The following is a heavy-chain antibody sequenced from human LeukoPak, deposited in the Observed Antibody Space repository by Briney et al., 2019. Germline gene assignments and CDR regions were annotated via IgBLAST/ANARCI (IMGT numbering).Heavy chain of an antibody. V-gene: IGHV3-74*01. J-gene: IGHJ4*02. CDR3: ARGGPGAYFDY. Sequence: GGSLRLSCVVSGFTFSTYWMRWVRQARGKGLVWVSRINGDGRETTYGDSVKGRFTISRDNAKNTLFLQMNSLRAEDTAVFYCARGGPGAYFDYWGQGTLVTVSS. CDR1: GFTFSTYW. CDR2: INGDGRET. D-gene: IGHD1-14*01.